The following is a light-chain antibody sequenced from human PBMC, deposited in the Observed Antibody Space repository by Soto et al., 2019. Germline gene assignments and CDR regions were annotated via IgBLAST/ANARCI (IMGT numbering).Light chain of an antibody. CDR1: ESLFGF. CDR3: QSYNDWPFA. J-gene: IGKJ2*01. V-gene: IGKV3-15*01. CDR2: GVS. Sequence: DIVMTQSPATLSVSPGERVTLSCRASESLFGFLARYQQKPGQAPRLLIYGVSTKATGVPARFSGSGSAADFTLTISSLQSDDSAVYYCQSYNDWPFAFGQGTKVDIK.